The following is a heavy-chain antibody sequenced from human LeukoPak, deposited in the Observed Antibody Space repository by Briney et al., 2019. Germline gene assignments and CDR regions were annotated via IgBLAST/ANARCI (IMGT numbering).Heavy chain of an antibody. Sequence: GGSLRLSCAASGFTISSYAISWVRQAPGKGLEWVSAISGSGGSTYYADSVKGRFTISRDNSKNTLYLQMNSLRAEDTAVYYCAKLESNPNMYYDSSGYYEGYFDLWGRGTLVTVSS. CDR2: ISGSGGST. J-gene: IGHJ2*01. CDR3: AKLESNPNMYYDSSGYYEGYFDL. CDR1: GFTISSYA. V-gene: IGHV3-23*01. D-gene: IGHD3-22*01.